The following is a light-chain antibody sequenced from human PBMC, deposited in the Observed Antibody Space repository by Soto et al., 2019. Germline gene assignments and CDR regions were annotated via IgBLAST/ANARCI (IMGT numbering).Light chain of an antibody. CDR1: QSVNKNY. V-gene: IGKV3-20*01. Sequence: ENVLTQSPGTLSLSPGEEATLSCRASQSVNKNYLAWYQQIPGQPPRLLIYGASSRATGIPDRFSGRGSGTDFTLTISRLEPEDFSVYYCQQYATFPRTFGQGTKV. J-gene: IGKJ1*01. CDR2: GAS. CDR3: QQYATFPRT.